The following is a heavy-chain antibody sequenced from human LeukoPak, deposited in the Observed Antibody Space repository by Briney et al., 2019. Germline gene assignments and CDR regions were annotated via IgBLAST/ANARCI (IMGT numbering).Heavy chain of an antibody. CDR2: INPNSDDT. D-gene: IGHD3-22*01. J-gene: IGHJ4*02. CDR1: GYTFTVYY. V-gene: IGHV1-2*06. CDR3: ARLHNYYDSSGYFDY. Sequence: ASVNVSFKASGYTFTVYYMHWVRQAPGQGLEWMGRINPNSDDTNFAQKFQGRVTMTRDTSISTAYMGLSRLRSDDTAVYYCARLHNYYDSSGYFDYWGQGTLVTVSS.